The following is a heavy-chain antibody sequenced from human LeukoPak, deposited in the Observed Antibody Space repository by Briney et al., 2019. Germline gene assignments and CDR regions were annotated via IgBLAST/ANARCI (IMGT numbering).Heavy chain of an antibody. J-gene: IGHJ4*03. V-gene: IGHV3-23*01. CDR1: GFTFSSYA. D-gene: IGHD1-26*01. Sequence: GGSLRLSCAASGFTFSSYAMSWVRQAPGKGLEWVAVISGTGFTTLHRDSVKGRLTISRDNSKNILYLQMDGLRAEDTAMYFCTKDVQVGPTRGFFDFWGQGTLVTVSS. CDR3: TKDVQVGPTRGFFDF. CDR2: ISGTGFTT.